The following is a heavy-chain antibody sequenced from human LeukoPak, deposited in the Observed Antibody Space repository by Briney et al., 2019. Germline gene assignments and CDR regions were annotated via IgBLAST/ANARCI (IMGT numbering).Heavy chain of an antibody. CDR2: ISAYNGNT. CDR1: GYTFTSYG. J-gene: IGHJ4*02. Sequence: EASVKVSCKASGYTFTSYGISWVRQAPGQGLEWMGWISAYNGNTNYAQKLQGRVTMTTDTSTSTAYMELRSLRSDDTAVYYCARDEPLFPFGSSSWYGGDYFDYWGQGTLVTVSS. D-gene: IGHD6-13*01. V-gene: IGHV1-18*01. CDR3: ARDEPLFPFGSSSWYGGDYFDY.